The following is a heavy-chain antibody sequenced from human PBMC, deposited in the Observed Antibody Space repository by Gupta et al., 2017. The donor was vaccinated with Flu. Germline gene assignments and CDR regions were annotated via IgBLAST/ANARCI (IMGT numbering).Heavy chain of an antibody. CDR3: TTAVYDFVWGSFRH. CDR2: VKSKTDGGRT. CDR1: GFTFSNAW. J-gene: IGHJ4*02. V-gene: IGHV3-15*01. D-gene: IGHD3-16*02. Sequence: EVQLEESGGGLVKPGGSLRLSWAASGFTFSNAWMSWVRQAPGKGLEWIGRVKSKTDGGRTDYAAPVKGRFIISRDDSKNIVYLQVNSLKVEDTAVYYCTTAVYDFVWGSFRHWGPGTLVTVSS.